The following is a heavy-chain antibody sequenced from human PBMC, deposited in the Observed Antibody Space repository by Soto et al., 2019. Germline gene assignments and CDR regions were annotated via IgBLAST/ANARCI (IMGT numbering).Heavy chain of an antibody. J-gene: IGHJ4*02. CDR1: GFVFSNSW. CDR2: IKEDGSET. CDR3: GRDHSVARGGQEY. V-gene: IGHV3-7*05. Sequence: EVQLVESGGALVQPGWSLRLSCAASGFVFSNSWMTWVRQAPGKGLEWVANIKEDGSETNYVDSVKGRVTISRDNAKNALCLQMNSLRAEDTAVYYCGRDHSVARGGQEYWGQGTLVTV. D-gene: IGHD2-15*01.